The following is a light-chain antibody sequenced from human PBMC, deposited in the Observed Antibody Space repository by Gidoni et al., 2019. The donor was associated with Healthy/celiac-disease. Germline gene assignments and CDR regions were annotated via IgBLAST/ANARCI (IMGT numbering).Light chain of an antibody. V-gene: IGKV3-11*01. CDR1: QSVSSY. CDR3: QQRSNWWT. Sequence: EIVLTQSPATLSLSPGERATLSCRASQSVSSYLAWYQPKPGQAPRLLIYDASNRATGIPARFSGSGSGTDFTLTISSLEPEDFAVYYCQQRSNWWTFXXXTKVEIK. J-gene: IGKJ1*01. CDR2: DAS.